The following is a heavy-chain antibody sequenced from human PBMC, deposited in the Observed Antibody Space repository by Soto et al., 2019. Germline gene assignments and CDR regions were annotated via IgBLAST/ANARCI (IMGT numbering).Heavy chain of an antibody. CDR3: STSDHFDSSGSDY. D-gene: IGHD3-22*01. J-gene: IGHJ4*02. CDR1: GLTVSGNY. CDR2: FYSDGST. V-gene: IGHV3-53*01. Sequence: LILSCAASGLTVSGNYISWVREAPGKGLEWVSVFYSDGSTYYADFVKGRFTISRDNSKNTLYLQMNKLRVGDTAVYYCSTSDHFDSSGSDYWGQGTLVTVSS.